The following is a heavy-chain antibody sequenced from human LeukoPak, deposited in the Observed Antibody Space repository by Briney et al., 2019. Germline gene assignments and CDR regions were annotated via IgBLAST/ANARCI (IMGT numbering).Heavy chain of an antibody. CDR2: ISHSGST. CDR3: AKDLLDYGGKGAYDC. J-gene: IGHJ4*02. CDR1: GYSISSGYY. Sequence: SETPSLTCSVSGYSISSGYYWGWIRQPPGKGLEWIGIISHSGSTYYNPSLKSRVTISVDTSKNQFSLKLSSVTAADTAVYYCAKDLLDYGGKGAYDCWGQGTLVTVSS. D-gene: IGHD4-23*01. V-gene: IGHV4-38-2*02.